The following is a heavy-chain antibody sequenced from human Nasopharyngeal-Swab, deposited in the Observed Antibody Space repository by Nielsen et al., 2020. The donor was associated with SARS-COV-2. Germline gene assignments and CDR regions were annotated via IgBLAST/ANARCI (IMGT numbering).Heavy chain of an antibody. CDR3: ARRGIAAAGYYFDY. V-gene: IGHV5-51*01. D-gene: IGHD6-13*01. Sequence: GGSLRLSCKGSGYSFTSYWIGWVRQMPGKGLEWMGIIYPGDSDTRYSPSFQGQVTISADKSISTAYLQWGSLKASDTAMYYCARRGIAAAGYYFDYWGQGTLVTVSS. J-gene: IGHJ4*02. CDR2: IYPGDSDT. CDR1: GYSFTSYW.